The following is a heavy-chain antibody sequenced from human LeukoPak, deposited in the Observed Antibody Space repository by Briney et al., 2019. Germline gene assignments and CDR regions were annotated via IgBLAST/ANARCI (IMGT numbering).Heavy chain of an antibody. CDR2: IVGNGGTT. J-gene: IGHJ4*02. Sequence: PGGSLRLSCAASGFTFSNYGMNWVRQAPGKGLEWVSVIVGNGGTTYYAVSVRGRFTISRDNSKNTLYLQMNSLRAEDTAVYYCVKKDGYGSGSSPFDFWGQGTLVTVSS. D-gene: IGHD3-10*01. V-gene: IGHV3-23*01. CDR3: VKKDGYGSGSSPFDF. CDR1: GFTFSNYG.